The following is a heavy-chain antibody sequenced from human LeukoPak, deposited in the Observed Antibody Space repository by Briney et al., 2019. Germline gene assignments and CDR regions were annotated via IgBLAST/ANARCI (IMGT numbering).Heavy chain of an antibody. CDR2: IYYSGST. V-gene: IGHV4-31*03. CDR3: ASHDYGDLYFDY. Sequence: PSETLSLTCTVSGGSISSGRYYWSWIRQHPGKGLEWIGYIYYSGSTYYNPSLKSRVTISVDTSKNQFSLKLSSVTAADTAVYYCASHDYGDLYFDYWGQGTLVTVSS. J-gene: IGHJ4*02. CDR1: GGSISSGRYY. D-gene: IGHD4-17*01.